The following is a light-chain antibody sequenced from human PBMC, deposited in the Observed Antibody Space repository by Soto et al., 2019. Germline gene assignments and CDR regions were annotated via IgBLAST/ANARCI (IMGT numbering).Light chain of an antibody. CDR3: GTWDTSLSAGV. CDR1: SSNIGNNY. CDR2: DNN. V-gene: IGLV1-51*01. Sequence: QAVLTQPPSVSAAPGQKVTISCSGGSSNIGNNYVSWYQQLPGTAPKLLIYDNNKRPSGIPDRFSGSKSDTSATLGITGLQTGDEADYYCGTWDTSLSAGVLGGGTKLTVL. J-gene: IGLJ3*02.